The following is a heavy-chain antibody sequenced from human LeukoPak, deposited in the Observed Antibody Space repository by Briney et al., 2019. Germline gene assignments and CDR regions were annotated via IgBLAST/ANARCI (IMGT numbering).Heavy chain of an antibody. CDR1: GGSFSGYY. D-gene: IGHD2-21*02. V-gene: IGHV4-34*01. J-gene: IGHJ4*02. CDR2: INHSGST. CDR3: ARGGDWLFDY. Sequence: SSETLSLTCAVYGGSFSGYYWSWIRQPPGKGLEWIGEINHSGSTNYNPSLKSRVTISVDKSKNQFSLELNSVTAADTAVYYYARGGDWLFDYWGQGILVTVSS.